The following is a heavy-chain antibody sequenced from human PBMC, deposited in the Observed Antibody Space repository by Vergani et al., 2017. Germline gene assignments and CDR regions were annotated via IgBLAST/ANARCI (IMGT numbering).Heavy chain of an antibody. CDR2: IYYSGST. CDR3: GSSTQGYYYYYMDV. J-gene: IGHJ6*03. V-gene: IGHV4-59*01. CDR1: GGSISSYY. D-gene: IGHD2-2*01. Sequence: QVQLQESGPGLVKPSETLSLTCTVSGGSISSYYWSWIRQPPGKVLEWIGYIYYSGSTNYNTSLKSRVTIAVDTAKNKFSLTLSSVTAADTAVYYCGSSTQGYYYYYMDVWGKGTTVTVSS.